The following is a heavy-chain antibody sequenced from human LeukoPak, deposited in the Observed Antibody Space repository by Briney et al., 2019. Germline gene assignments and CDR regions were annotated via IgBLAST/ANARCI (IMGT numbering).Heavy chain of an antibody. J-gene: IGHJ4*02. V-gene: IGHV3-21*01. Sequence: GGSLRLSCAASGFTFSSYIMNWVRQAPGKGLEWVSSISSSSTYIYYADSVKGRFTISRDNAKNSLYLQVNSLRAEDTAVYYCARGDDHNYWGQGTLVIVSS. D-gene: IGHD1-1*01. CDR1: GFTFSSYI. CDR2: ISSSSTYI. CDR3: ARGDDHNY.